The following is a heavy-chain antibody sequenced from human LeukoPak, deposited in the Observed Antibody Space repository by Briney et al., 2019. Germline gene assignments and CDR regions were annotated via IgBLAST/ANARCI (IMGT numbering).Heavy chain of an antibody. CDR3: ARHQLLGPCFKGVCSDAFDI. CDR1: GYRFTSYW. V-gene: IGHV5-10-1*01. J-gene: IGHJ3*02. D-gene: IGHD2-8*01. CDR2: IDPSDSYT. Sequence: GESLKISCKGSGYRFTSYWISWVRQMPGKGLEWMGRIDPSDSYTNYSPSFQGHLTISADKSISTAYLQWSSLKASDTAMYYCARHQLLGPCFKGVCSDAFDIWGQGSMVTVSS.